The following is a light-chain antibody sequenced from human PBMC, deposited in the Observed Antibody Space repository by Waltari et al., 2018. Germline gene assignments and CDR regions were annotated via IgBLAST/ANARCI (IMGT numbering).Light chain of an antibody. CDR3: QQYDGIVLT. CDR1: QTVSTIS. J-gene: IGKJ4*01. V-gene: IGKV3-20*01. CDR2: DAS. Sequence: EIVLTQSPGTLSLSPGERATLSCRASQTVSTISLNWYQQKPGQAPRLLIYDASTRATGIPDRFSGSGSGTDFTLTISRLEPEDFAVYYCQQYDGIVLTFGGGTRVEI.